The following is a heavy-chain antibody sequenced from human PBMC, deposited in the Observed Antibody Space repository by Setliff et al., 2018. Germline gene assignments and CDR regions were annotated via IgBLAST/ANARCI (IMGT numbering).Heavy chain of an antibody. D-gene: IGHD3-9*01. CDR1: GGTFSDYG. Sequence: SVKVSCKASGGTFSDYGISWVRQAPGQGLEWMGGTIPIFGTTDYAQKFQGRVTIITDESTSTAFMQLSSLRSEDTAVYYCVRQDILTSYYMFDYWGQGTLVTVSS. CDR2: TIPIFGTT. J-gene: IGHJ4*02. CDR3: VRQDILTSYYMFDY. V-gene: IGHV1-69*05.